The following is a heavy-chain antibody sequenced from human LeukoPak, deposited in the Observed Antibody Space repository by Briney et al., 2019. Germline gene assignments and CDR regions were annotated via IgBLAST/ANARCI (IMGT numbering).Heavy chain of an antibody. CDR1: GFTFSSYA. V-gene: IGHV3-66*01. CDR3: AGGYGDYGDDAFDI. CDR2: IYSGGST. J-gene: IGHJ3*02. Sequence: AGGSLRLSCAASGFTFSSYAMSWVRQAPGKGLEWVSVIYSGGSTYYADSVKGRFTISRDNSKNTLYLQMNSLRAEDTAVYYCAGGYGDYGDDAFDIWGQGTMVTVSS. D-gene: IGHD4-17*01.